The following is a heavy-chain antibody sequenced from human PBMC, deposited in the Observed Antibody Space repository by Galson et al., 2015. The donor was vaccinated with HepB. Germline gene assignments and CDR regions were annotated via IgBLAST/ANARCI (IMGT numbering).Heavy chain of an antibody. CDR2: ISGSGGST. D-gene: IGHD3-9*01. Sequence: SLRLSCAASGFTFSSYAMSWVRQAPGKGLEWVSAISGSGGSTYYADSVKGRFTISRDNSKNTLYLQMNSLRAEDTAVYYCAKGGPEDNYDILTGSPWAFDIWGQGTMVTVSS. CDR1: GFTFSSYA. V-gene: IGHV3-23*01. CDR3: AKGGPEDNYDILTGSPWAFDI. J-gene: IGHJ3*02.